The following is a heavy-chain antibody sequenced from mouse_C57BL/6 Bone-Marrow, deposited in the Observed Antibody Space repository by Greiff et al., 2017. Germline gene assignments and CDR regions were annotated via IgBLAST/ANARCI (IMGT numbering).Heavy chain of an antibody. CDR3: ARGGYYYGSSLRYFDY. Sequence: VQGVESGAELARPGASVKLSCKASGYTFTSYGISWVKQRTGQGLEWIGEIYPRSGNTYYNEKFKGKATLTADKSSSTAYMELRSLTSEDSAVYFCARGGYYYGSSLRYFDYWGQGTTLTVSS. J-gene: IGHJ2*01. CDR2: IYPRSGNT. D-gene: IGHD1-1*01. V-gene: IGHV1-81*01. CDR1: GYTFTSYG.